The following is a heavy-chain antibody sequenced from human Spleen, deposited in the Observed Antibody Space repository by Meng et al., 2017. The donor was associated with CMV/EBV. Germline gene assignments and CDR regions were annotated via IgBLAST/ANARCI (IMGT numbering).Heavy chain of an antibody. D-gene: IGHD6-19*01. V-gene: IGHV4-61*01. J-gene: IGHJ4*02. CDR3: AREWAGSSFDY. CDR1: GGSVNSPKYY. Sequence: CSCSGGSVNSPKYYWSWIRQPPGKGLEWIGYIYYSGSTRYNPSLNSRLTISMDKSKNQFSLNLYSLTAADTALYYCAREWAGSSFDYWGQGALVTVSS. CDR2: IYYSGST.